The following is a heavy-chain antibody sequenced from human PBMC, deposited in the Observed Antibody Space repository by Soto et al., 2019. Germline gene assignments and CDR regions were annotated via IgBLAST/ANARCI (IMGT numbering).Heavy chain of an antibody. CDR2: IDPSDSYT. Sequence: PGESLKISWKGSGYSFTSYWISWVRQMPGKGREWMGRIDPSDSYTNYSPSFQGHVTISADKSISTAYLQWSSLKASDTAMYYCARGYDPKSYYYYGMDVWGQGTTVTVSS. CDR1: GYSFTSYW. J-gene: IGHJ6*02. CDR3: ARGYDPKSYYYYGMDV. V-gene: IGHV5-10-1*01. D-gene: IGHD5-12*01.